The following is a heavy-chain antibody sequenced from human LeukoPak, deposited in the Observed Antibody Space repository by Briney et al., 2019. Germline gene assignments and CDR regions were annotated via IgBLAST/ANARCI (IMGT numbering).Heavy chain of an antibody. Sequence: PSETLSLTCAVSGGSISSSNWWSWVRQPPGKGLEWIGEIYHSGSTNYNPSLKSRVTISVDTSKNQFSLKLSSVTAADTAVYYCARARDPNDYYYYYMDVWGKGTTVTVSS. CDR1: GGSISSSNW. J-gene: IGHJ6*03. CDR2: IYHSGST. V-gene: IGHV4-4*02. CDR3: ARARDPNDYYYYYMDV.